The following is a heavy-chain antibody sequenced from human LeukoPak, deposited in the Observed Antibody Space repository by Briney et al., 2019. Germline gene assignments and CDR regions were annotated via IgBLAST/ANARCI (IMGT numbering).Heavy chain of an antibody. Sequence: ASVKVSCKASGYTFTSYDINWVRQATGQGLEWMGWMNPNSGNTGYAQKFQGRVTMTRNTSISKAYMELSSLRSEDTAVYYCARGKKTRGCSSTSCYRPYYYYMDVWGKGTTVTVSS. CDR3: ARGKKTRGCSSTSCYRPYYYYMDV. CDR1: GYTFTSYD. V-gene: IGHV1-8*01. J-gene: IGHJ6*03. D-gene: IGHD2-2*01. CDR2: MNPNSGNT.